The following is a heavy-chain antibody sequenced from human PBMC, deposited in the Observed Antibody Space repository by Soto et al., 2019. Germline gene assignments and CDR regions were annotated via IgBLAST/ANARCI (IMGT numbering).Heavy chain of an antibody. D-gene: IGHD5-12*01. J-gene: IGHJ6*03. V-gene: IGHV3-23*01. Sequence: GGSLRLSCAASGFTFSSYAMSWVRQAPGKGLEWVSAISGSGGSTYYADSVKGRFTISRDNSKNTLYLQMNSLRAEDTAVYYCAKDSKDGYSGYGPFYYYMDVWGKGTTVTVSS. CDR1: GFTFSSYA. CDR3: AKDSKDGYSGYGPFYYYMDV. CDR2: ISGSGGST.